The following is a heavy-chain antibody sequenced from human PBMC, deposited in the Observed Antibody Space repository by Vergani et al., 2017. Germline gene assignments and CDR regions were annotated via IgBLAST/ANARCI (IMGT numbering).Heavy chain of an antibody. V-gene: IGHV3-13*01. CDR1: GFTFSSYD. D-gene: IGHD5-12*01. CDR3: ARARGYDGHFDY. CDR2: IGTAGDT. Sequence: EVQLVESGGGLVQPGGSLRLSCAASGFTFSSYDMHWVRQATGKGLEWVSAIGTAGDTYYPGSVKGRFTISRENAKNSSYLQMNSLRAGDTAVYYCARARGYDGHFDYWGQGTLVTVSS. J-gene: IGHJ4*02.